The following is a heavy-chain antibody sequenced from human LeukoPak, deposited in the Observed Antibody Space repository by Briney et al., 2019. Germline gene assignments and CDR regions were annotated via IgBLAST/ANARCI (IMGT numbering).Heavy chain of an antibody. J-gene: IGHJ6*02. Sequence: PSETLSLTCTVSGGSISSGSYYWGWIRQPPGKGLGWIGSIYYSGSTYYNPSLKSRVTISVDTSKNQFSLSLSSVTAADTAVYYCARITFVVEGYGMDVWGQGTTVTVSS. D-gene: IGHD2-21*01. CDR1: GGSISSGSYY. CDR3: ARITFVVEGYGMDV. CDR2: IYYSGST. V-gene: IGHV4-39*01.